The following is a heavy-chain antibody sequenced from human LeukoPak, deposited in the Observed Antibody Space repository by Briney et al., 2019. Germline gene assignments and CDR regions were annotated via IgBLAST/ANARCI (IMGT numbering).Heavy chain of an antibody. CDR2: LGTDGTYT. CDR3: VRDPSNSGNWFDL. CDR1: GFNLRDYW. D-gene: IGHD4-11*01. V-gene: IGHV3-74*01. Sequence: GGSLRLSCAASGFNLRDYWMHSVRQAPGKGLVLVSRLGTDGTYTNYADSVTGRFTISRDNAKNTLYLQMDSLRAEDTSFYYCVRDPSNSGNWFDLWGQGTLVTVSS. J-gene: IGHJ5*02.